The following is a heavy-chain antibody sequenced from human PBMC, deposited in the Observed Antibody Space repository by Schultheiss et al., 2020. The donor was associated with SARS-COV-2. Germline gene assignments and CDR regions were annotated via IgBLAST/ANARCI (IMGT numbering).Heavy chain of an antibody. CDR2: IIPILGIA. CDR3: ARSSSSWRYFDY. J-gene: IGHJ4*02. D-gene: IGHD6-13*01. Sequence: SVKVSCKASGVTFSSYAIYWVRQAPGQGLEWMGGIIPILGIANYAQKFQGRVTITADKSTSTAYMELSSLRSEDTAVYYCARSSSSWRYFDYWGQGTLVTVSS. V-gene: IGHV1-69*10. CDR1: GVTFSSYA.